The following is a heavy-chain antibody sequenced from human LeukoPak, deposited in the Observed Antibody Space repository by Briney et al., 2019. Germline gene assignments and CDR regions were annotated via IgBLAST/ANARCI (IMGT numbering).Heavy chain of an antibody. V-gene: IGHV5-51*01. CDR2: IYPGDSDT. Sequence: GESLKISCKGSGYSFTSYWIGWVRQMPGKGLEWMGIIYPGDSDTRYSPSFQGQVTISADKSISTAYLQWSSLKASDTAMYYCAMNIAAAGCYYGMDVWGQGTTVTVSS. CDR3: AMNIAAAGCYYGMDV. CDR1: GYSFTSYW. J-gene: IGHJ6*02. D-gene: IGHD6-13*01.